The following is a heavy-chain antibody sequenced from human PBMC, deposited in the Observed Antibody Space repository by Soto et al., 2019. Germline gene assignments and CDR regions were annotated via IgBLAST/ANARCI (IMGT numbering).Heavy chain of an antibody. V-gene: IGHV3-23*05. J-gene: IGHJ4*01. CDR1: GFTFSSYA. CDR3: AKGDGGYFDH. D-gene: IGHD3-16*01. CDR2: IKINARVT. Sequence: PGGSLRLSXTASGFTFSSYAMIWVRQAPGKGPEWVSSIKINARVTYYADPVKGRFTISRDNSKNAVFLQMNSLRAEDTAVYFCAKGDGGYFDHWGQGSLVTVSS.